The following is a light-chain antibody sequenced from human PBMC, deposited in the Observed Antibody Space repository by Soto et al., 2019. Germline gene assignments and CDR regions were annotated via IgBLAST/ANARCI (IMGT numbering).Light chain of an antibody. CDR3: QPYNNWPLT. CDR1: RSISNW. J-gene: IGKJ4*01. V-gene: IGKV1-5*01. CDR2: DAS. Sequence: DIQMTQSPSTLSASVGDRVTITCRASRSISNWLAWYQQRPGIAPKLLIFDASILQSGVPSRFSGSGSGTEFTLTINSLQSEDFAIYYCQPYNNWPLTFGGGTKVDIK.